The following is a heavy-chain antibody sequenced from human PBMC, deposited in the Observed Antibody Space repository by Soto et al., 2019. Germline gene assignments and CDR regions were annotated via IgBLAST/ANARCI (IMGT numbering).Heavy chain of an antibody. V-gene: IGHV3-43*01. Sequence: GGSLRLSCGASGFRFDDYSMHWVRQAPGKGLEWVSLISWDGGGTYYADPVRGRFTISRDNSKNSLYLQMNSLTTEDTALYYCAKGLIVGATFGLDYWGQGTLVTVSS. J-gene: IGHJ4*02. CDR2: ISWDGGGT. D-gene: IGHD1-26*01. CDR3: AKGLIVGATFGLDY. CDR1: GFRFDDYS.